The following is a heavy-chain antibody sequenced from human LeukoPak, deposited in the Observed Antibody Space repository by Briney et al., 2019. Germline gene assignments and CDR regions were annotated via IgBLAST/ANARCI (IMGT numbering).Heavy chain of an antibody. CDR2: IYYSGST. V-gene: IGHV4-59*11. J-gene: IGHJ5*02. CDR1: GGSISSHY. D-gene: IGHD2-2*01. Sequence: SETLSLTCTVSGGSISSHYRSWIRQPPGKGLEWIGYIYYSGSTNYNPSLKSRVTISVDTSKNQFSLKLSSVTAADTAVYYCARGRGTSGFDPWGQGTLVTVSS. CDR3: ARGRGTSGFDP.